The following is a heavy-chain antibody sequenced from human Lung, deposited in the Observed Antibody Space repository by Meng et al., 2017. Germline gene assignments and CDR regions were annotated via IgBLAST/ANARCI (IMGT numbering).Heavy chain of an antibody. J-gene: IGHJ4*02. V-gene: IGHV4-61*01. CDR3: ARGGTVVNLGY. CDR2: VYFRGRP. CDR1: GDSVSSGCYY. Sequence: VPLQVSGRGLVRPSATLSLTCTVAGDSVSSGCYYWSWIPQPPGKGLEWIGYVYFRGRPTYNASLKGRVTIALDTSKNQFSLKLNSVTAADTAVYYCARGGTVVNLGYWGPGTLVTVSS. D-gene: IGHD4-23*01.